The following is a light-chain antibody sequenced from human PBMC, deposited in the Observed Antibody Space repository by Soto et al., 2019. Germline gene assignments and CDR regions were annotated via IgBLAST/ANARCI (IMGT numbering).Light chain of an antibody. CDR3: QVWNITTDHYV. V-gene: IGLV3-21*02. CDR1: NIGSTS. CDR2: DDN. Sequence: SYELTQPPSVSVAPGQTARITCGGNNIGSTSVHWYQQRPGQAPVLVVYDDNDRPSGIPERFSGSNSENTATLTITRVEAGDEADYYCQVWNITTDHYVFGTGTKVTV. J-gene: IGLJ1*01.